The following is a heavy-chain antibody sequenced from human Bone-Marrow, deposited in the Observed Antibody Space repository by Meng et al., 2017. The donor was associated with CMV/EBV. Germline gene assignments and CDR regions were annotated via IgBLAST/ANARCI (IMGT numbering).Heavy chain of an antibody. CDR2: IRSDGSAT. Sequence: APLMASGAGVKEPGASVKVSCKTSGYTFSDYYMHWVRQAPGQGLEWMGWIRSDGSATNYAQKFRGRVTMTRDASVSTAYMELSGLTSDDTAVYFCVRSSGWSLFDYWGPGALVTVSS. J-gene: IGHJ4*02. CDR3: VRSSGWSLFDY. V-gene: IGHV1-2*02. CDR1: GYTFSDYY. D-gene: IGHD6-19*01.